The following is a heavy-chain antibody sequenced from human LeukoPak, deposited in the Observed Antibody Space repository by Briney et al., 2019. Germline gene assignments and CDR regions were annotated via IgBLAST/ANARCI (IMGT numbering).Heavy chain of an antibody. D-gene: IGHD3-22*01. CDR1: GFTFSSYG. CDR2: IWYDGSNK. CDR3: ARDLEGYYDSSGYGDY. Sequence: GGSLGLSCAASGFTFSSYGMHWVRQAPGKGLEWVAVIWYDGSNKYYADSVKGRFTISRDNSKNTLYLQMNSLRAEDTAVYYCARDLEGYYDSSGYGDYWGQGTLVTVSS. J-gene: IGHJ4*02. V-gene: IGHV3-33*01.